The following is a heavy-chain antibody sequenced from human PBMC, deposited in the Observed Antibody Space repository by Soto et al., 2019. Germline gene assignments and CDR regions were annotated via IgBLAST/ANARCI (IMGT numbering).Heavy chain of an antibody. CDR1: GYSISSGYY. Sequence: PSETLSLTCAVSGYSISSGYYWGWIRQPPGKGLEWIGSIYHSGSTYYNPSLKSRVTISVDTSKNQFSLKLSSVTAADTAVYYCARVGHDYGDRVYIYWGQGTLVTVSS. CDR2: IYHSGST. CDR3: ARVGHDYGDRVYIY. D-gene: IGHD4-17*01. J-gene: IGHJ4*02. V-gene: IGHV4-38-2*01.